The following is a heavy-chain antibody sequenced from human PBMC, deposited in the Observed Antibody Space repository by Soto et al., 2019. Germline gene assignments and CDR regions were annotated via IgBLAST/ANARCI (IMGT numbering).Heavy chain of an antibody. J-gene: IGHJ4*02. CDR1: AFTFRSHD. D-gene: IGHD2-2*01. CDR2: ISGSGSST. V-gene: IGHV3-23*01. CDR3: ATRGVPAAMPAAYYFDY. Sequence: PGGSLRLSCAASAFTFRSHDMSWVRQAPGKGLEWVSGISGSGSSTFYADSVKGRFTISRDNFKSTLYLQMNSLRVEDTAVYYYATRGVPAAMPAAYYFDYWGQGTLVTVSS.